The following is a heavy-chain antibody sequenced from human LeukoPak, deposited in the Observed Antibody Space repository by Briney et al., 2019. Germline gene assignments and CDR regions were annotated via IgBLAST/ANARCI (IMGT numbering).Heavy chain of an antibody. CDR2: IKQDGSEK. D-gene: IGHD6-13*01. CDR1: GFTFSSYE. Sequence: PGGSLRLSCAASGFTFSSYEMNWVRQAPGKGLERVANIKQDGSEKYYVDSVKGRFTISRDNAKNSLYLQMNSLRAEDTAVYYCARVMDSSSWYVYYYYYYMDVWGKGTTVTISS. CDR3: ARVMDSSSWYVYYYYYYMDV. J-gene: IGHJ6*03. V-gene: IGHV3-7*01.